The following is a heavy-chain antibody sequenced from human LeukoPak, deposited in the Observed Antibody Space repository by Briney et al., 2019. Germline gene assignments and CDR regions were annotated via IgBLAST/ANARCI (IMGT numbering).Heavy chain of an antibody. CDR1: GFTFSSYA. Sequence: PGGSLRLSCAASGFTFSSYAMSWVRQAPGKGLEWIGEINHSGSTNYNPSLKSRVTISVDTSKNQFSLKLSSVTAADTAVYYCARKRRSFAGLYYYYMDVWGKGTTVTVSS. CDR2: INHSGST. D-gene: IGHD3-16*01. CDR3: ARKRRSFAGLYYYYMDV. J-gene: IGHJ6*03. V-gene: IGHV4-34*01.